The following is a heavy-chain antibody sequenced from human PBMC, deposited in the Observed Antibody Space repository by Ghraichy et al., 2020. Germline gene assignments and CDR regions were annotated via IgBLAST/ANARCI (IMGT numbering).Heavy chain of an antibody. CDR1: GFTFSSYA. V-gene: IGHV3-23*01. Sequence: LSLTCAASGFTFSSYAMSWVRQAPGKGLEWVSAISATGGTTHYADSVKGRFTISRDNSKNTLYLQMNSLRAEDTAVYYCVWQWLIVGAFDIWGQGTTVTVSS. D-gene: IGHD6-19*01. CDR3: VWQWLIVGAFDI. CDR2: ISATGGTT. J-gene: IGHJ3*02.